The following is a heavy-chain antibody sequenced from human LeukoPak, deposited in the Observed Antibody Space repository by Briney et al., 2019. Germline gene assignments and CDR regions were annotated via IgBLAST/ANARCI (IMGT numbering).Heavy chain of an antibody. D-gene: IGHD5-12*01. Sequence: PSETLSLTCTVSGDSISSYYWSWIRQPPGKGLEWIGYMYYSGSTNYNPSLKSRVTTSVDTSKNQFSLKLSSVTAADTAVYYCASGYSAYGKIDYWGQGTLVTVSS. CDR3: ASGYSAYGKIDY. CDR2: MYYSGST. CDR1: GDSISSYY. J-gene: IGHJ4*02. V-gene: IGHV4-59*01.